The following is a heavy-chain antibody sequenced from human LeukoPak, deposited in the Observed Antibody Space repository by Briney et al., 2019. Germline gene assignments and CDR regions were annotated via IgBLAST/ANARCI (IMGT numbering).Heavy chain of an antibody. CDR2: ISTYNADT. J-gene: IGHJ4*02. CDR3: ARDPGQYYDILTGYYTPYYLDY. Sequence: ASVKVSCKASGYTFTSHGISWVRQAPGQGLEWMGWISTYNADTDYAQKFQGRVTMTTETSTSTAYMELRSLTSDDTAVYYCARDPGQYYDILTGYYTPYYLDYWGQGTLVTVSS. D-gene: IGHD3-9*01. V-gene: IGHV1-18*01. CDR1: GYTFTSHG.